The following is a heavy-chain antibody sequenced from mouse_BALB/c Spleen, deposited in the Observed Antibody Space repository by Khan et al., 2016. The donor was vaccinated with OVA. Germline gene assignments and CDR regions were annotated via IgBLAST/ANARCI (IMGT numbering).Heavy chain of an antibody. CDR3: VSPNWFAY. CDR1: GFNIKDTY. CDR2: IDPANGNI. V-gene: IGHV14-3*02. J-gene: IGHJ3*01. Sequence: VQLKQSGAELVKPGASVKLSCTASGFNIKDTYMHWVKQRPEQGLEWIGRIDPANGNIKYDPKFQGKATITADTSSNTAYLQLSSLTSEDTAVYYCVSPNWFAYWGQGTLVTVAA.